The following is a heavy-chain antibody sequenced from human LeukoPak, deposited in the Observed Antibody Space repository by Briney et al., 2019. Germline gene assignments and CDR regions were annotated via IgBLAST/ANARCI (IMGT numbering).Heavy chain of an antibody. CDR2: ITPNSGGT. Sequence: ASVKLCCTAAGHTFTGYYMHWVRQAPGQGLEWRGWITPNSGGTNYAQKFQGRVTMTWDTSISTAYMELSRLRSDDTAVYYCARAEGSSWYYFDYWGQGTLVTVSS. V-gene: IGHV1-2*02. D-gene: IGHD6-13*01. J-gene: IGHJ4*02. CDR3: ARAEGSSWYYFDY. CDR1: GHTFTGYY.